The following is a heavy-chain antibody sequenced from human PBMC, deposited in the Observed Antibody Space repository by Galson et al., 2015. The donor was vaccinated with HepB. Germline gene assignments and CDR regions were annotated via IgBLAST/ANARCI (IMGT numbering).Heavy chain of an antibody. J-gene: IGHJ6*03. CDR2: IYSGGST. Sequence: SLRLSCAASGFTVSSNYMSWVRQAPGKGLEWVSVIYSGGSTYYADSVKGRFTISRDNSKNTLYLQMNSLRAEDTAVYYCALEGYDFWSGSDLRYYYMDVWGKGTTVTVSS. D-gene: IGHD3-3*01. CDR3: ALEGYDFWSGSDLRYYYMDV. V-gene: IGHV3-66*01. CDR1: GFTVSSNY.